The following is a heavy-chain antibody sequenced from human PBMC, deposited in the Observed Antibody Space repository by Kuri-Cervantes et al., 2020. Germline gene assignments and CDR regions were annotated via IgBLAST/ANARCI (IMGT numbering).Heavy chain of an antibody. V-gene: IGHV4-34*01. CDR1: GGSFSDYY. CDR2: NHHRGYI. D-gene: IGHD7-27*01. Sequence: SQTLSLTCAFYGGSFSDYYWIWIRQAPGKGLEWIGENHHRGYINYNPSLKSRVTISIDSSKNQFSLRLTSVTAADTAVYYCARAYLGLGKLDYWGQGTLVTVSS. J-gene: IGHJ4*02. CDR3: ARAYLGLGKLDY.